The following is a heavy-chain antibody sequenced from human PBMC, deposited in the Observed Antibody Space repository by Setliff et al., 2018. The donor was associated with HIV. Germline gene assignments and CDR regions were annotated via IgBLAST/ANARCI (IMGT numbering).Heavy chain of an antibody. D-gene: IGHD3-10*01. V-gene: IGHV1-46*01. CDR1: GYTFTSYY. Sequence: ASVKVSCKASGYTFTSYYMHWGGQAPGQGLEWMGIISPSDGSTNYAQKFLGRVTLTRDTSLNTFYMELTNLRSEDTTFYYCARGRKDLTMVRVPNFDYWGQGTLVTVSS. CDR3: ARGRKDLTMVRVPNFDY. J-gene: IGHJ4*02. CDR2: ISPSDGST.